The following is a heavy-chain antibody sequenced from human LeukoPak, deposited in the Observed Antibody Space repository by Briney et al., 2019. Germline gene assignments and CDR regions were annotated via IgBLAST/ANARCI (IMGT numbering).Heavy chain of an antibody. CDR2: IKQDGRAK. CDR3: ATSYASSGND. D-gene: IGHD3-22*01. CDR1: GFNFDSYW. Sequence: PGGSLRLSCAASGFNFDSYWMSWVRQAPGKGLEWVANIKQDGRAKYYVGSVKGRFTISRDNAKSSLYLQMNSLRVEDTAVYYCATSYASSGNDWGQGTLVTVSS. J-gene: IGHJ4*02. V-gene: IGHV3-7*01.